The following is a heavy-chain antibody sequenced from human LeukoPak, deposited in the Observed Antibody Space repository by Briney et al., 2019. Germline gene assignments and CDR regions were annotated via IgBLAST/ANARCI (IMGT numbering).Heavy chain of an antibody. CDR3: AKDRSSSWYYYYGMDV. Sequence: SGGSLRLSCAASGFTFSSYAMSWVRQAPGKGLEWVSAISSSGGSTYYADSVKGRFTISRDNSKNTLYLQMNSLRAEDTAVYYCAKDRSSSWYYYYGMDVWGKGTTVTVSS. D-gene: IGHD6-13*01. CDR1: GFTFSSYA. J-gene: IGHJ6*04. V-gene: IGHV3-23*01. CDR2: ISSSGGST.